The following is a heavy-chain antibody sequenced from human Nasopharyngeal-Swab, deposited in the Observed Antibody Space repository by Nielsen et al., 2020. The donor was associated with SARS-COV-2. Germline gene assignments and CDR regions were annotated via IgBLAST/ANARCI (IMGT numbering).Heavy chain of an antibody. Sequence: ESLKISCAASGFTFSSYWMSWVRQAPGKGLEWVANIKQDGSEKYYVDSVKGRFTISRDNAKNSLYLQMNSLRAEDTAVYYCARATIVATIFGYYYYYYMDVWGKGTTVTVS. CDR3: ARATIVATIFGYYYYYYMDV. D-gene: IGHD5-12*01. V-gene: IGHV3-7*01. CDR2: IKQDGSEK. CDR1: GFTFSSYW. J-gene: IGHJ6*03.